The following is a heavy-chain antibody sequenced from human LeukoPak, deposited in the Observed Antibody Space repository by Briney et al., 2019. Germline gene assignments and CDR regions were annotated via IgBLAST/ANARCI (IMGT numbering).Heavy chain of an antibody. V-gene: IGHV3-33*01. CDR2: IWFDGNNK. D-gene: IGHD3-3*01. CDR3: ARDGAKYDFWSGYYDYYYGMDV. J-gene: IGHJ6*02. CDR1: GFTFRNCG. Sequence: GGSLRLSCAASGFTFRNCGMHWVRQAPGKGLEWVAIIWFDGNNKYYADSVKGRFTISRDNSKNTLYLKVNSLRAEDTAVYYCARDGAKYDFWSGYYDYYYGMDVWGQGTTVTVSS.